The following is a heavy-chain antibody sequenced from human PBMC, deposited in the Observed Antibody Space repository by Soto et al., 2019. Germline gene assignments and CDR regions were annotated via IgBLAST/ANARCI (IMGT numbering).Heavy chain of an antibody. D-gene: IGHD1-20*01. V-gene: IGHV4-30-4*01. CDR2: IYYTGST. CDR3: ARDLYNWNDDNWFDP. CDR1: GDSISSSNHY. J-gene: IGHJ5*02. Sequence: QVQLQESGPGLVKPSQTLSLTCTVSGDSISSSNHYWTWIRQPPGKGLEYIGYIYYTGSTYYNPSLNSRVTISLDASKNQFSLKLSSVTAADTAVYYCARDLYNWNDDNWFDPWGQGTLVTVSS.